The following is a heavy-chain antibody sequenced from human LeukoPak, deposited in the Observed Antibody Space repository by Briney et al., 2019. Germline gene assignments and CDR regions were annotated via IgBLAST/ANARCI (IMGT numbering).Heavy chain of an antibody. D-gene: IGHD5-12*01. V-gene: IGHV1-18*04. CDR2: ISAYNGNT. J-gene: IGHJ4*02. Sequence: ASVKVSCKASGYTFTSYGISWVRQAPGQGLEWMGWISAYNGNTNYAQKLQGRVTMTTDTSTSTAYMELRSLRSDDTAVYYCARDNSAGGYDAPGYFDCWGQGTLVTVSS. CDR3: ARDNSAGGYDAPGYFDC. CDR1: GYTFTSYG.